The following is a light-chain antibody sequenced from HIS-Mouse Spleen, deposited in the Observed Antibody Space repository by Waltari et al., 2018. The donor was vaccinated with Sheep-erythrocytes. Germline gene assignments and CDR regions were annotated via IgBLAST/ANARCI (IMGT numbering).Light chain of an antibody. CDR2: AAS. V-gene: IGKV1-9*01. J-gene: IGKJ3*01. CDR3: QQLNSYPST. Sequence: DIQLTQSPSFLSASVGDRVTITYRASQGISSYLAWYQQKPGKAPKLLIYAASTLQSGVPSRFSGSGSGTEFTLTISSLQPEDFATYYCQQLNSYPSTFGPGTKVDIK. CDR1: QGISSY.